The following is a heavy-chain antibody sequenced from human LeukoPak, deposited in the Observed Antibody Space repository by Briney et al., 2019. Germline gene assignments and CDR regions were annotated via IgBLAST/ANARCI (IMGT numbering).Heavy chain of an antibody. J-gene: IGHJ3*02. CDR3: AREISRTGAFDI. Sequence: GGSLRLSCAASGFTFSSYAMHWVRQAPGKGLEWVAVISYDGSNKYYADSVKGRFTISRDNSKNTLYLQMNSLRAEDTAVYYCAREISRTGAFDIWGQGTMVTVSS. D-gene: IGHD3-3*02. CDR1: GFTFSSYA. CDR2: ISYDGSNK. V-gene: IGHV3-30*01.